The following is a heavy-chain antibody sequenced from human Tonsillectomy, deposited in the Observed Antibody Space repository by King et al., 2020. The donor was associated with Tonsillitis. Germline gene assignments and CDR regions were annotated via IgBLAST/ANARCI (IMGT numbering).Heavy chain of an antibody. CDR3: ARGLRYFEWSPAGPSYYYYYGSYI. J-gene: IGHJ6*02. Sequence: VQLQQWGAGLLKPSRTLSLTCAVSGGSFSDYFWTWIRQSPGKGLEGIGDINHSGFTDYNPSLKSRLTMSLDTSKSQFFLKLRSVTAADTAVYYCARGLRYFEWSPAGPSYYYYYGSYIWGQGTTVTVSS. CDR1: GGSFSDYF. V-gene: IGHV4-34*01. CDR2: INHSGFT. D-gene: IGHD3-9*01.